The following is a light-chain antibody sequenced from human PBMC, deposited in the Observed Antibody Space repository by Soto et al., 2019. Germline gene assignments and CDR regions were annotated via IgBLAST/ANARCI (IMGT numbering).Light chain of an antibody. Sequence: DIQMTQSPSSLSASVGDRVTITCRASQSISIYLNWYQQKPGKAPKVLIYAASSLQSGVPPRFSGSGSGTDFTLTISSLQPEDFATYSCQQSYNIPRATFGRGTKVEIK. V-gene: IGKV1-39*01. CDR2: AAS. CDR1: QSISIY. CDR3: QQSYNIPRAT. J-gene: IGKJ1*01.